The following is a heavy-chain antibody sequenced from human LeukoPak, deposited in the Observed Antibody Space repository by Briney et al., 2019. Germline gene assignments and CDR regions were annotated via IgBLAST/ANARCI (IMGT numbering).Heavy chain of an antibody. Sequence: SETLSLTCTVPGDSISSSSYYWGWIRQPPGKGLEWIGSIYYSGNTYYNPSLTSRATISVDTSKKQFSLKLSSVTAADTAVYYCARRGYSDSWRDSPFDYWGQGTLVTVSS. CDR3: ARRGYSDSWRDSPFDY. CDR1: GDSISSSSYY. V-gene: IGHV4-39*01. J-gene: IGHJ4*02. CDR2: IYYSGNT. D-gene: IGHD6-13*01.